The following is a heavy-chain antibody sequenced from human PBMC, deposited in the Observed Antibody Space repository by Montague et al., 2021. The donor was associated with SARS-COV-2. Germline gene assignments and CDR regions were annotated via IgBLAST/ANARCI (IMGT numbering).Heavy chain of an antibody. D-gene: IGHD3-3*01. V-gene: IGHV4-31*03. Sequence: TLSLTCTISGGSISSRSYYWSWIRQHPGKGLEWIGYIYYSGSTYYNPSLKSRVTISVDTSKNQFSLKLSSVTAADTAVYYCARGGTIFGVVTFPFDYWGQGTLVTVSS. J-gene: IGHJ4*02. CDR3: ARGGTIFGVVTFPFDY. CDR2: IYYSGST. CDR1: GGSISSRSYY.